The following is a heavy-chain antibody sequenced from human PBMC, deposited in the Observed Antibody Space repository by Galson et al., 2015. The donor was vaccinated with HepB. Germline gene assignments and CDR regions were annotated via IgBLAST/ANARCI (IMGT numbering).Heavy chain of an antibody. CDR3: ARGDSYVFCY. V-gene: IGHV1-8*01. CDR1: GYTFTSYD. Sequence: SVKVSCKASGYTFTSYDINWVRQAPGQGLEWMGWMNPNSGNTGYAQNFQGRVTMTRDTSISTAYMELSSLRSEDTAVYYCARGDSYVFCYWGQGTLVAVSS. CDR2: MNPNSGNT. J-gene: IGHJ4*02. D-gene: IGHD5-18*01.